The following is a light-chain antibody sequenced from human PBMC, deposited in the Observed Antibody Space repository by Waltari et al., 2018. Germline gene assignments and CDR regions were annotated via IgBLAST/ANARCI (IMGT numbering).Light chain of an antibody. CDR2: DVS. J-gene: IGLJ3*02. V-gene: IGLV2-14*01. CDR3: SSYTSSSIPWV. CDR1: SSDVGGYNY. Sequence: QSALTQPASVSGSPGQSITISCTGTSSDVGGYNYVSWYQQHPGKAPKLMIYDVSKRPSGVSNRFSGSKSGNTASLTISGLQAEDEADYYCSSYTSSSIPWVFGGGTKLTVL.